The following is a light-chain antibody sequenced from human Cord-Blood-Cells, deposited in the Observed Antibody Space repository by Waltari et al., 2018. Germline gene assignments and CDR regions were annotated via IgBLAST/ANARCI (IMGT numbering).Light chain of an antibody. J-gene: IGKJ4*01. V-gene: IGKV1-33*01. Sequence: DIQMTPSPSSRSASVGARVTITCQASQDISNHLNWYQQKPGKAPKLLTYEASNLETGVPSRFSGSGSGTDFTFTISSLQPEDIATYYCQQYDNLSLTFGGGTKVEIK. CDR2: EAS. CDR1: QDISNH. CDR3: QQYDNLSLT.